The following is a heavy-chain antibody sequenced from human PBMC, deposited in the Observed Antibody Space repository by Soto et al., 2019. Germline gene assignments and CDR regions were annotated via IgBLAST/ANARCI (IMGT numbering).Heavy chain of an antibody. Sequence: PGGSLRLSCAASGFTFSTYSMNWVRQAPGKGLEWVSYISSSSSTIFYTDSVKGRFTVSRDNAKNSLYLQMNSLRAEDTAVYHCARPTYYYDSSGPPAYWGQGTLVTAPQ. V-gene: IGHV3-48*01. CDR2: ISSSSSTI. J-gene: IGHJ4*02. CDR3: ARPTYYYDSSGPPAY. CDR1: GFTFSTYS. D-gene: IGHD3-22*01.